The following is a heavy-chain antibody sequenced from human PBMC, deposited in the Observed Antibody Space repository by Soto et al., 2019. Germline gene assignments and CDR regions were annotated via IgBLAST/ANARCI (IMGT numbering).Heavy chain of an antibody. Sequence: GGSLRLSCAASGFPFNNYAMSWGRQAPGKGLGWFSYITGSGGNTYYADSVKGRFTISRDNPKDTLYLQRNSLRAEDTALYYCAKKCYCTSGSFFSRVHYWGPGTLVTVSS. V-gene: IGHV3-23*01. CDR3: AKKCYCTSGSFFSRVHY. CDR1: GFPFNNYA. D-gene: IGHD3-10*01. J-gene: IGHJ4*02. CDR2: ITGSGGNT.